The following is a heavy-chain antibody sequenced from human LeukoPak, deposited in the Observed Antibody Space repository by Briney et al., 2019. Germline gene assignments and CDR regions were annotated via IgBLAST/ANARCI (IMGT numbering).Heavy chain of an antibody. CDR2: MNPNSGNT. J-gene: IGHJ4*02. V-gene: IGHV1-8*03. CDR1: GYTFTSYD. Sequence: ASVKVSCKASGYTFTSYDINWVRQATGQGLEWMGWMNPNSGNTGYAQKFQGRVTITRNTPISTAYMELSSLRSEDTAVYYCAREKARFGSSPAGLWGQGTLVTVSS. D-gene: IGHD6-13*01. CDR3: AREKARFGSSPAGL.